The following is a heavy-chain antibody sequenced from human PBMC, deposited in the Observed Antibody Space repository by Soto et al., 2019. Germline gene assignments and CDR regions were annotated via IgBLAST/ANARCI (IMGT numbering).Heavy chain of an antibody. J-gene: IGHJ4*02. CDR3: ARNPTSLGSGWYKVFDY. D-gene: IGHD6-19*01. CDR2: IIPIFGTA. CDR1: GGTFSSYA. V-gene: IGHV1-69*13. Sequence: SVKVSCKASGGTFSSYAISWVRQAPGQGLEWMGGIIPIFGTANYAQKFQGRVTITADESTSTAYMELSSLRSEDTAVYYCARNPTSLGSGWYKVFDYWGQGTLVTVCS.